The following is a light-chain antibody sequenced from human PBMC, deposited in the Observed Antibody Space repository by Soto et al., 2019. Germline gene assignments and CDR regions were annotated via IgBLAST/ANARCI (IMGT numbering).Light chain of an antibody. V-gene: IGKV3-11*01. CDR3: QQRSIWPPIT. Sequence: DIVLTQSPATLSLSPGERATLSCRASQSVSIYLAWYQQKPGQAPRLLIYDASNRATGIPARFSGSGSGTDFTLTISSLEPEDFAVYYCQQRSIWPPITFGQGTRLGIK. J-gene: IGKJ5*01. CDR2: DAS. CDR1: QSVSIY.